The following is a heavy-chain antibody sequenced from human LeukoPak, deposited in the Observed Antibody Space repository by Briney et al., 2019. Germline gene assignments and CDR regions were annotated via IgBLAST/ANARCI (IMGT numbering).Heavy chain of an antibody. CDR1: GFTFSSYW. V-gene: IGHV3-7*01. CDR2: IKQDGSEK. D-gene: IGHD3-22*01. J-gene: IGHJ4*02. Sequence: PGGSLRLSCAASGFTFSSYWMSWVRQAPGKGLEWVANIKQDGSEKYYVDSVKRRFTISRDNAKNSLYLQMNSLRAEDTAVYYCARDTLGYYSDHWGQGTLVTVSS. CDR3: ARDTLGYYSDH.